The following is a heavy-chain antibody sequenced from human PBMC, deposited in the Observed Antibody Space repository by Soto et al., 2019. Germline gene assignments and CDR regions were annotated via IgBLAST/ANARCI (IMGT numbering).Heavy chain of an antibody. CDR1: GFTFSNYC. CDR3: ARVGKAWSLGY. CDR2: IKQDGSEK. J-gene: IGHJ4*02. V-gene: IGHV3-7*04. Sequence: EVQLVESGGGLVQPGGSLRLSCAASGFTFSNYCMSWVRQAPGNGLEWVAYIKQDGSEKYYVDSVKGRFTISIDNAKNSLYLQMNSLRAEDTALYYCARVGKAWSLGYWGQGTLVTVSS.